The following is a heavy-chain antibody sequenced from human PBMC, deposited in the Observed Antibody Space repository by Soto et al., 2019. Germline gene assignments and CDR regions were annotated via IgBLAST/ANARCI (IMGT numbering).Heavy chain of an antibody. V-gene: IGHV4-4*07. Sequence: QVQLQESGPGLVKTSETLSLICTVSGGAIRNYFWTWIRQPAGKGLAWFVRIYSSGNTVYNASLRCLVTMSIDMSKNQFSLKLSSMNAADTAVADCVRDVEPPGISGSWGAFDIWGQGTVVTVSS. J-gene: IGHJ3*02. D-gene: IGHD1-20*01. CDR3: VRDVEPPGISGSWGAFDI. CDR1: GGAIRNYF. CDR2: IYSSGNT.